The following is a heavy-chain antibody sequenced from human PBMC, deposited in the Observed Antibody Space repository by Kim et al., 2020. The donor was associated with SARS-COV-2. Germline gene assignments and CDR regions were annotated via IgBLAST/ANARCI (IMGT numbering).Heavy chain of an antibody. Sequence: ASVKVSCKASGYTFTSHSMNWVRQAPGQGLEWMGWISTKTGIPTYARGFTGRFVFSLDTSVNTAYLQITSLKAEDTAVYYCAREALERYFDWLSFDPWGQGTLVTVSS. CDR1: GYTFTSHS. V-gene: IGHV7-4-1*02. D-gene: IGHD3-9*01. CDR3: AREALERYFDWLSFDP. J-gene: IGHJ5*02. CDR2: ISTKTGIP.